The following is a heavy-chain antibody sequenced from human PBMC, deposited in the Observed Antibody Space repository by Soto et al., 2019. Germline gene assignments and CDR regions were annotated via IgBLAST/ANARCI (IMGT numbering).Heavy chain of an antibody. J-gene: IGHJ6*02. V-gene: IGHV1-69*13. CDR3: ARARYGGNADYYYGMDV. CDR1: GGTFSSYA. Sequence: SVKVSCKASGGTFSSYAISWVRQAPGQGLEWMGGIIPIFGTANYAQKFQGRVTITADESTSTAYMELSSLRSEDTAVYYCARARYGGNADYYYGMDVWGQGTTVTVSS. D-gene: IGHD4-17*01. CDR2: IIPIFGTA.